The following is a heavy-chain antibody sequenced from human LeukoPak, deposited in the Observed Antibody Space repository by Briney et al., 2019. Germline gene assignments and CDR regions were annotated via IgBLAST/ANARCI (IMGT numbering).Heavy chain of an antibody. D-gene: IGHD5-18*01. V-gene: IGHV4-61*02. CDR1: GGSISSGSYY. Sequence: TLSLTCTVSGGSISSGSYYWSWIRQPAGKGLEWIGRIYTSGSTNYNPSINSRATISVDTSKNQFSLKLSSVTAADTAVYYCARDTAMVSLDYWGQGTLVTVSS. CDR3: ARDTAMVSLDY. J-gene: IGHJ4*02. CDR2: IYTSGST.